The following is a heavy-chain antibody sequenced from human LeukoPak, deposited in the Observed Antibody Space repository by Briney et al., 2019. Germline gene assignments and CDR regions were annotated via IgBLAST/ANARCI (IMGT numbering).Heavy chain of an antibody. Sequence: ASVKVSCKASGGTFSSYAISWVRQAPGQGLEWMGGIVPIFGTANYAQKFQGRVTITADESTSTAYMELSSVTAADTAVYYCARESIAARPGREVDWFDPWGQGTLVTVSS. CDR1: GGTFSSYA. D-gene: IGHD6-6*01. J-gene: IGHJ5*02. V-gene: IGHV1-69*13. CDR2: IVPIFGTA. CDR3: ARESIAARPGREVDWFDP.